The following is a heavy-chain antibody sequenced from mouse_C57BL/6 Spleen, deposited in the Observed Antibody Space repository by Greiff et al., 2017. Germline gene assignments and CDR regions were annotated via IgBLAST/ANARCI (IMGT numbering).Heavy chain of an antibody. CDR2: IHPNSGST. CDR3: ARNQDYYGSSYGYFDV. CDR1: GYTFTSYW. J-gene: IGHJ1*03. D-gene: IGHD1-1*01. V-gene: IGHV1-64*01. Sequence: VQLQQSGAELVKPGASVKLSCKASGYTFTSYWLHWVKQRPGQGLEWIGMIHPNSGSTNYNEKFKSKATLTVDKSSSTAYMQLSSLTSEDTAVYYCARNQDYYGSSYGYFDVWGTGTTVTVSS.